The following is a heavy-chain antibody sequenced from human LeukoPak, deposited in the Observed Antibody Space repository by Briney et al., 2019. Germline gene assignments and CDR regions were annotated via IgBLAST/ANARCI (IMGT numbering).Heavy chain of an antibody. J-gene: IGHJ4*02. D-gene: IGHD6-19*01. CDR2: ITGSGGST. Sequence: PGGSLRLSCAASGFTFSSYAMSWVRQAPGKGLEWVSGITGSGGSTYYADSVEGRFTISRDNSKNTLYLQMNSLRAEDTAVYCCAKGGPPEQWLVPLPFAYWGQGTLVTVSS. CDR3: AKGGPPEQWLVPLPFAY. V-gene: IGHV3-23*01. CDR1: GFTFSSYA.